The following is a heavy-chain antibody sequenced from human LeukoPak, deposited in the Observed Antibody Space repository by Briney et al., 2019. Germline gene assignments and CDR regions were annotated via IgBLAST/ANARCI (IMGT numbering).Heavy chain of an antibody. Sequence: GGSLRLSCAASGFTFSSYWMSWVRQAPGKELGWVANIKQDGSEKYYVDSVKGRFTISRDNAKNSLYLQMNSLRAEDTAVYYCASQGIAAAGKNYWGQGTLVTVSS. D-gene: IGHD6-13*01. CDR1: GFTFSSYW. V-gene: IGHV3-7*01. J-gene: IGHJ4*02. CDR2: IKQDGSEK. CDR3: ASQGIAAAGKNY.